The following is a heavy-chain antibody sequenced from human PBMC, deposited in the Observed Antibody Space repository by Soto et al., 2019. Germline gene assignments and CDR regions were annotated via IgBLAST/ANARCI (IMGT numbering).Heavy chain of an antibody. CDR2: IYYSGST. CDR3: ARSYYDSSGYYYDTRWFDT. Sequence: SETLSLTCTVSGGSISSGGYYWSWIRQHPGKGLEWIGYIYYSGSTYYNPSLKSRVTISVDTSKNQFSLKLSSVTAEDTAVYYCARSYYDSSGYYYDTRWFDTWGQGTLVTVSS. J-gene: IGHJ5*02. D-gene: IGHD3-22*01. CDR1: GGSISSGGYY. V-gene: IGHV4-31*03.